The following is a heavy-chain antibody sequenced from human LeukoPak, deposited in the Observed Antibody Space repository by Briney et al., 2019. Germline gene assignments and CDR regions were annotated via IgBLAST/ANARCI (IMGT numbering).Heavy chain of an antibody. CDR3: ARYRSIAGGNDY. CDR2: IDWDDDR. D-gene: IGHD6-13*01. J-gene: IGHJ4*02. Sequence: SGPALVKPTQTLTLTCTFSGFSLSTSGMCVSWIRQPPGKALEWLARIDWDDDRYYSPSLKTRLTSSKDTSKNQVVLTMTNMDPVDTATYYCARYRSIAGGNDYWGQGTLVTVSS. CDR1: GFSLSTSGMC. V-gene: IGHV2-70*11.